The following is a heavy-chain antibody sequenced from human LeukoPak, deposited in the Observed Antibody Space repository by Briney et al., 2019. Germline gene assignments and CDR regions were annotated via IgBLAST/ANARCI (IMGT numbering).Heavy chain of an antibody. Sequence: GGFLRLSCAASGFSFSNYVMYWVRQAPCKGLEWVAVISYDGNDKYYADSVKGRFTISRDNSKNTLYLQMSSLRGEDTAVYYCAKGLQVAEPPDYWGQGILVTVSS. CDR2: ISYDGNDK. D-gene: IGHD2-15*01. J-gene: IGHJ4*02. CDR1: GFSFSNYV. CDR3: AKGLQVAEPPDY. V-gene: IGHV3-30*18.